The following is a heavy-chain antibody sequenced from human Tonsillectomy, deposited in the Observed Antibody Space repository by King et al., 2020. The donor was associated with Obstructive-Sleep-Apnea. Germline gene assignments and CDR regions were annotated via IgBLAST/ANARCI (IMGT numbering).Heavy chain of an antibody. CDR3: ARAGVLRYFDWLYYYGMDV. Sequence: QLQESGPGLVKPSQTLSLTCTVSGGSISSGDYYWRWIRQPPGKGLEWIGYIYYSGSTYYNPSLKSRVTISVDTSKNQFSLKLSSVTAADTAVYYCARAGVLRYFDWLYYYGMDVWGQGTTVTVSS. V-gene: IGHV4-30-4*01. D-gene: IGHD3-9*01. CDR2: IYYSGST. J-gene: IGHJ6*02. CDR1: GGSISSGDYY.